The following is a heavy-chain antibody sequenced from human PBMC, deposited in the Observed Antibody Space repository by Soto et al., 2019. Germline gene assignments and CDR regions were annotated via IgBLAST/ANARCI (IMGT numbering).Heavy chain of an antibody. V-gene: IGHV3-48*03. J-gene: IGHJ6*02. CDR2: ISSSGSTI. D-gene: IGHD3-10*01. Sequence: PGGSLRLSCAASGFTFSSYEMNWVRQAPGEGLEWVSYISSSGSTIYYADSVKGRFTISRDNAKNSLYLQMNSLRAEDTAVYYCARDITYYYGSGRVRYYYYYGMDVWGQGTTVTVSS. CDR1: GFTFSSYE. CDR3: ARDITYYYGSGRVRYYYYYGMDV.